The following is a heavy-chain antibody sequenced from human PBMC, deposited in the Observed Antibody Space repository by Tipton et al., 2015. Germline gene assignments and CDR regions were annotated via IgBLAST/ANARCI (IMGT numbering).Heavy chain of an antibody. CDR3: ARGRRIIRYFDE. J-gene: IGHJ4*02. CDR2: ITHSGNT. Sequence: GLVKPSETLSLTCAVSAYSISSEYYWGWIRQPPGKGLEWIGSITHSGNTYYNPSLKSRVNISVDASKNPFSLKMKSVTAADTAVYYCARGRRIIRYFDEWGQGSLVTVSS. CDR1: AYSISSEYY. V-gene: IGHV4-38-2*01. D-gene: IGHD3-9*01.